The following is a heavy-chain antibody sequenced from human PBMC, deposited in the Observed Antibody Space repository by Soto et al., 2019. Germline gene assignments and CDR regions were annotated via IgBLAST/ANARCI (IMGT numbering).Heavy chain of an antibody. D-gene: IGHD6-19*01. V-gene: IGHV4-61*01. CDR1: GGSFSSGSYY. CDR2: IYYSGST. Sequence: SETLSLTCTVSGGSFSSGSYYWSWIRQPPGKGLEWIGYIYYSGSTNYNPSLKRRVTISVDTSKNQFSLKLSSVTAADTAVYYCARIKRSSGWDDAFDIWGQGTMVTVSS. J-gene: IGHJ3*02. CDR3: ARIKRSSGWDDAFDI.